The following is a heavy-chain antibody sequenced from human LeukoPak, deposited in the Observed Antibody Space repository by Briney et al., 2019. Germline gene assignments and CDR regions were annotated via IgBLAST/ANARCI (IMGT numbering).Heavy chain of an antibody. CDR1: GYTLTELS. CDR3: ATVANYYDSSGSVDY. D-gene: IGHD3-22*01. V-gene: IGHV1-24*01. CDR2: FDPEDGET. Sequence: GASVKVSCKVSGYTLTELSMHWVRQAPGKGLERMGGFDPEDGETIYAQKFQGRVTMTEDASTDTAYMELSSLRSEDTAVYYCATVANYYDSSGSVDYWGQGTLVTVSS. J-gene: IGHJ4*02.